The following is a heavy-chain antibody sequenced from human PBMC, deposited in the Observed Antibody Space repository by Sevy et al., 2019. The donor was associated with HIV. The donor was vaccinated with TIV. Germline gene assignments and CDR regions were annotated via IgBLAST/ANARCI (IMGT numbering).Heavy chain of an antibody. V-gene: IGHV3-30*03. J-gene: IGHJ4*02. CDR3: AGPSLASYYQLSPFDY. D-gene: IGHD1-26*01. Sequence: GGSLRLSCAASGFIFSSYAIHWVRQAPGKGLEWVAVLSYDGSDEFYADSVKGRFTISRDNSKNTVYLQMHSLRAEDTAVYPCAGPSLASYYQLSPFDYWGQGTLVTVSS. CDR2: LSYDGSDE. CDR1: GFIFSSYA.